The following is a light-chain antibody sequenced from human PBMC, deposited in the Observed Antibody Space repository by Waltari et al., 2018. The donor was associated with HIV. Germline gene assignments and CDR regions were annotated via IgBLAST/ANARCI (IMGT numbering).Light chain of an antibody. V-gene: IGLV2-23*02. Sequence: QSALTQPASVSGSPGQSVTISCAGSNSDVGSYDLVSWYQHHPGKAPKRLIYEVTKRPSGVSNAFSGAKSGNAASLTISGLQAEDEADYYCCSYAGSHTFVVFGGGTKLTVL. CDR2: EVT. J-gene: IGLJ2*01. CDR1: NSDVGSYDL. CDR3: CSYAGSHTFVV.